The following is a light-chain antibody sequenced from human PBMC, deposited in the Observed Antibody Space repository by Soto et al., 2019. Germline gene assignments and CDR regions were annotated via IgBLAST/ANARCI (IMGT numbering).Light chain of an antibody. CDR1: QVIGSRY. J-gene: IGKJ2*01. CDR2: GTS. CDR3: QQYGSSPPMYT. Sequence: EIVMTQSPGTLSLSPGERATISCRASQVIGSRYLAWYHQKSGQAPRLLIYGTSSRATGIPDRFSGSGSGTDFTLTISRLEPEDFGVYYCQQYGSSPPMYTFGQGTKLEIK. V-gene: IGKV3-20*01.